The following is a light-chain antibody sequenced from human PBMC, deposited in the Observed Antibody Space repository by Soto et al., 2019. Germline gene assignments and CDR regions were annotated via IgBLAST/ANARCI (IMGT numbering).Light chain of an antibody. CDR2: AAS. CDR3: QQYYSYPPYT. Sequence: AIRMTQSPSSLSASTGDRVTITCRASQGISSYLALYQQKPGKAPKLLIYAASTLQSGVPSRFSGSGSGTDFTLTISCLQSEDFATYYCQQYYSYPPYTFGQGTKLEIK. J-gene: IGKJ2*01. V-gene: IGKV1-8*01. CDR1: QGISSY.